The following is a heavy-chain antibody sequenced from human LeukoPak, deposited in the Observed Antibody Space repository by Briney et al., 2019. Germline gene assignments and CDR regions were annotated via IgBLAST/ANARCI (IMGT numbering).Heavy chain of an antibody. V-gene: IGHV5-51*01. CDR2: IYPGDSET. D-gene: IGHD1-26*01. CDR1: GNSFSNYW. CDR3: ARPSQLVVGGSIGLFDH. J-gene: IGHJ4*02. Sequence: GESLKISCKGSGNSFSNYWIAWVRQMPGKGLELMGLIYPGDSETTYSPSFQGQVTISADKSVSTAYLQWSSLKSSETAMYYCARPSQLVVGGSIGLFDHWGQGTLVTVSS.